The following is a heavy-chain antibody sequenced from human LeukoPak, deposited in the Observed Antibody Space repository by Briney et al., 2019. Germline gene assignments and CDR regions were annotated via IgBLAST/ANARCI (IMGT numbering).Heavy chain of an antibody. CDR1: GFTFSTYS. Sequence: GGSLRLSCAASGFTFSTYSMNWVRQAPGKGLECVSSISSSGAYIYYADSVKGRFTISRDNSKNTLYLQMNSLRAEDTAVYYCAKDFGQLVLAFDIWGQGTMVTVSS. J-gene: IGHJ3*02. CDR3: AKDFGQLVLAFDI. V-gene: IGHV3-23*01. D-gene: IGHD6-13*01. CDR2: ISSSGAYI.